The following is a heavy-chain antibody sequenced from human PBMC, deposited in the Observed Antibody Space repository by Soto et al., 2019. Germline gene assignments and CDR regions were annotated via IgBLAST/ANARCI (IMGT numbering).Heavy chain of an antibody. CDR2: ISWNSGSI. Sequence: PGGSLRLSCAASGFTFDDHAMHWVRQAPGKGLEWVSGISWNSGSIGYADSVKGRFTISRDNAKNSLYLQMNSLRAEDTALYYCAKLGGPFDIWGQGTMVTVSS. D-gene: IGHD2-15*01. V-gene: IGHV3-9*01. J-gene: IGHJ3*02. CDR3: AKLGGPFDI. CDR1: GFTFDDHA.